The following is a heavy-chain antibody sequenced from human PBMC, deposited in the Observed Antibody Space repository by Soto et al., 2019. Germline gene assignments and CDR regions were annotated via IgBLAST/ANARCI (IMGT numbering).Heavy chain of an antibody. V-gene: IGHV3-74*01. CDR2: INSDGSST. J-gene: IGHJ6*02. CDR3: ARVLATYCTNGVCFYYGMDV. Sequence: EVQLVESGGGLVQPGGSLRLSCAASGFTFSSYWMHWVRQAPGKGLVWVSRINSDGSSTSYADSVQGRFTISRDNAKNTLYLQTNSLRAEDTAVYYCARVLATYCTNGVCFYYGMDVWGQGTTVTVSS. D-gene: IGHD2-8*01. CDR1: GFTFSSYW.